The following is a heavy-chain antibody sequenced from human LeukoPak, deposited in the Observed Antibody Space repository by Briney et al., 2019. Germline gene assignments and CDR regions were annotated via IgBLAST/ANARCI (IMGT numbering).Heavy chain of an antibody. V-gene: IGHV1-69*13. CDR2: IIPIFGTA. J-gene: IGHJ4*02. D-gene: IGHD5-18*01. CDR3: ARDGTRGYSYGFLNY. CDR1: GGTFSSYA. Sequence: GASVKVSCKAPGGTFSSYAISWVRQAPGQGLEWMGGIIPIFGTANYAQKFQGRVTITADESTSTAYMELSSLRSEDTAVYYCARDGTRGYSYGFLNYWGQGTLVTVSS.